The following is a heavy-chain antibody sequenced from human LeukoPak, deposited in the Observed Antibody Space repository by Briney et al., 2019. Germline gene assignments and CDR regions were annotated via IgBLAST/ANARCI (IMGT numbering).Heavy chain of an antibody. CDR3: AREGAWQQLVY. Sequence: PSETLSLTCAVYGGSFSGYYRSWIRQPPGKGLEWIGEINHSGSTNYNPSLKSRVTISLDTSKSQFSLKLSSVTAADTAVYYCAREGAWQQLVYWGQGTLVTVSS. J-gene: IGHJ4*02. CDR2: INHSGST. CDR1: GGSFSGYY. D-gene: IGHD6-13*01. V-gene: IGHV4-34*01.